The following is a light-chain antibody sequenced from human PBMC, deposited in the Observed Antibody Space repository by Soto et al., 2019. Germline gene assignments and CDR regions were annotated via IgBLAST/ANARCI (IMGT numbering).Light chain of an antibody. J-gene: IGKJ2*01. Sequence: ETVMTQSPATLSVSPGERATLSCRASQGVSSNLAWYQQKPGQAPRLLIYSASTRATGIPARFSGSGSGTECTLTISSLQSEDFAVYYCQQYNNWPPITFGQGTKLEIK. V-gene: IGKV3-15*01. CDR1: QGVSSN. CDR3: QQYNNWPPIT. CDR2: SAS.